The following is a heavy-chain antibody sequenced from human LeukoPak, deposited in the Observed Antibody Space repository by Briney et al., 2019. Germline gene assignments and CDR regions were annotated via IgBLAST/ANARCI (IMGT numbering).Heavy chain of an antibody. Sequence: SETLSLTCAVYGGSFSGYYWSWIRQPPGKGLEWIGEINHSGSTNYNPSLKSRVTISVDTSKNQFSLKLSSVTAADTAVYSCARLYDFWSGYYYYYGMDVWGQGPRSPSP. CDR2: INHSGST. CDR1: GGSFSGYY. CDR3: ARLYDFWSGYYYYYGMDV. D-gene: IGHD3-3*01. J-gene: IGHJ6*02. V-gene: IGHV4-34*01.